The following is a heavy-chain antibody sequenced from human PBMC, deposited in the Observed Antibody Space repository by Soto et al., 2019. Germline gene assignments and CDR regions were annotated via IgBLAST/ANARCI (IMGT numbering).Heavy chain of an antibody. CDR3: ARGNFVTYLLCEY. J-gene: IGHJ4*02. CDR2: ISYVGHAN. V-gene: IGHV3-30*03. CDR1: GFTFSTFG. D-gene: IGHD4-4*01. Sequence: PGGSLGPSCAASGFTFSTFGMHWVGQAPGKGLEWVAVISYVGHANYYVALVKGGFTISRDNSKTTLYLQMNSLRSEDPAVYYYARGNFVTYLLCEYWGQGTLVTVSS.